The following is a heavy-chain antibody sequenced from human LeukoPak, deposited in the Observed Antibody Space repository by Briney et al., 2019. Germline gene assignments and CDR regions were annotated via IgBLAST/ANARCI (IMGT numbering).Heavy chain of an antibody. V-gene: IGHV3-49*04. Sequence: GGSPRLSCTASGFTFGDYAMSWVRQAPGKGLEWVGFIRSKAYGGTTEYAASVKGRFTISRDDSKSIAYLQMNSLKTEDTAVYYCTRVESSRGVDYWGQGTLVTVSS. CDR2: IRSKAYGGTT. D-gene: IGHD2-2*01. CDR3: TRVESSRGVDY. CDR1: GFTFGDYA. J-gene: IGHJ4*02.